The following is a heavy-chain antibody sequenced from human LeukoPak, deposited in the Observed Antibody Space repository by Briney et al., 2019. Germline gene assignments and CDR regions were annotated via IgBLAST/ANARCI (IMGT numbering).Heavy chain of an antibody. CDR1: GYTFTSYG. D-gene: IGHD5-12*01. CDR3: ARDDALVATGSFDY. J-gene: IGHJ4*02. Sequence: ASVKVSCKASGYTFTSYGINWVRQAPGQGLEWMAWIGAYNGNTNYAQKLQGRVTMTTDTSTSTAYMELRSLRSDDTAVYYGARDDALVATGSFDYWGQGTLVTVSS. V-gene: IGHV1-18*01. CDR2: IGAYNGNT.